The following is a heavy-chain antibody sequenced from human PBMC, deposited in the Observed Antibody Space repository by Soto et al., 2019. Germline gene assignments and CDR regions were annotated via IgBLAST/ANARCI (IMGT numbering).Heavy chain of an antibody. CDR2: VYYSGST. D-gene: IGHD6-19*01. CDR1: GGSISSGDYY. Sequence: SETLSLTCTVSGGSISSGDYYWNWIRQPPGKALEWIAYVYYSGSTNYNPSLKSRVTISRDTSKNQFSLKLTSVTAADTAVYYCARSGGGSGWLGGQGTLVTVSS. V-gene: IGHV4-61*08. CDR3: ARSGGGSGWL. J-gene: IGHJ4*02.